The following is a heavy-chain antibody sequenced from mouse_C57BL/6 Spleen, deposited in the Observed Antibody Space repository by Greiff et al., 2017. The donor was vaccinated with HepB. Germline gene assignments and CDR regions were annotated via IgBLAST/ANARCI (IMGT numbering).Heavy chain of an antibody. CDR3: ARWEDLYLYFDV. V-gene: IGHV1-54*01. D-gene: IGHD4-1*01. CDR1: GYAFTNYL. CDR2: INPGSGGT. Sequence: VQLQQSGAELVRPGTSVKVSCKASGYAFTNYLIEWVKQRPGQGLEWIGVINPGSGGTNYNEKFKGKATLTADKSSSTAYMQLSSLTSDDSAVYFCARWEDLYLYFDVWGTGTTVTVSS. J-gene: IGHJ1*03.